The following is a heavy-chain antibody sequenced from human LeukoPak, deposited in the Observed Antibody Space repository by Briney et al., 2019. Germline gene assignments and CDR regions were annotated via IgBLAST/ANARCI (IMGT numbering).Heavy chain of an antibody. Sequence: GASVKVSCKASGYTFTVYYLHWVRQAPGQGLEWMGWINPNSGGTNFAQKFQGRVTMTRDTSISAAYMELTSLTSDDTAVYYCARLTTGGWYFDLWGRGTLVTVSS. D-gene: IGHD1-1*01. J-gene: IGHJ2*01. CDR3: ARLTTGGWYFDL. CDR2: INPNSGGT. V-gene: IGHV1-2*02. CDR1: GYTFTVYY.